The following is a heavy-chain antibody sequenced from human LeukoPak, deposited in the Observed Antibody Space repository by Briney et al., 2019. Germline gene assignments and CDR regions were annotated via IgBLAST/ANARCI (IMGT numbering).Heavy chain of an antibody. CDR1: GYTFTSYD. D-gene: IGHD3-10*01. J-gene: IGHJ6*04. Sequence: ASVKVSCKASGYTFTSYDINWVRQATGQGLEWMGWMNPNSGNTGYAQKFQGRVTMTRNTSISTAYMELSSLRSEDTAVYYCARIPPYGSGSYSYYGMDVWGKGTTVTVSS. CDR3: ARIPPYGSGSYSYYGMDV. V-gene: IGHV1-8*01. CDR2: MNPNSGNT.